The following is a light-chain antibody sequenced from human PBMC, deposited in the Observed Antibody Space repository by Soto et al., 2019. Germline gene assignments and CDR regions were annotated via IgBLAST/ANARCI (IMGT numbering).Light chain of an antibody. CDR3: QQRSNWPRT. CDR2: GAY. V-gene: IGKV3-11*01. J-gene: IGKJ1*01. Sequence: EIVLTQSPVTLSLSPGEGATLSCRASQTVSKNYLAWYQQKPGQAPRLLLYGAYNRATGIPARFSGSGSGTDFTLTISSLEPEDFAVYYCQQRSNWPRTFGQGTKVDIK. CDR1: QTVSKNY.